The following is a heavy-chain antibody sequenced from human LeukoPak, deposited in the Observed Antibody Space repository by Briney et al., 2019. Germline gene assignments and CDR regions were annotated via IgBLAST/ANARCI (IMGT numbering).Heavy chain of an antibody. CDR2: INHSGST. V-gene: IGHV4-34*01. Sequence: PSETLSLTCAVYGGSFSGYYWSWIRQPPGKGLEWIGEINHSGSTNYNPSLKSRVTISVDTSKNQFSLKLSSVTAADTAVYYCALIVGLSMVYWGQGTLVTVSS. CDR3: ALIVGLSMVY. D-gene: IGHD3-10*01. CDR1: GGSFSGYY. J-gene: IGHJ4*02.